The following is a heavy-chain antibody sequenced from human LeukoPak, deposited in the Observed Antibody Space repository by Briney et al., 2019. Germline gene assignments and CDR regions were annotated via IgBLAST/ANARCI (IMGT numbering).Heavy chain of an antibody. CDR3: ARAREYCSSTSCYIKWYYFDY. V-gene: IGHV1-3*01. Sequence: ASVKVSCKASGYTFTSYAMHWVRQAPGQGLEWMGWINAGNGNTKYSQKFQGRVTITRDTSASTAYMELSSLRSEDTAVYYCARAREYCSSTSCYIKWYYFDYWGQGTLVTVSS. CDR2: INAGNGNT. CDR1: GYTFTSYA. D-gene: IGHD2-2*02. J-gene: IGHJ4*02.